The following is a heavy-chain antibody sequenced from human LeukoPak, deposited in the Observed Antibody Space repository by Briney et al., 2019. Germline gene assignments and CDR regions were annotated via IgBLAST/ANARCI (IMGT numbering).Heavy chain of an antibody. CDR3: ARDSYGITGTLGP. CDR1: GFTVSSYY. Sequence: GGSLRLSCAASGFTVSSYYMSWIRQAPGKGLEWVSYISNSGSIIFYADPVKGRFTISRDNAKNSLYLQMNSLRAEDTAVYYCARDSYGITGTLGPWGQGTLVTVSS. V-gene: IGHV3-11*01. CDR2: ISNSGSII. J-gene: IGHJ5*02. D-gene: IGHD1-7*01.